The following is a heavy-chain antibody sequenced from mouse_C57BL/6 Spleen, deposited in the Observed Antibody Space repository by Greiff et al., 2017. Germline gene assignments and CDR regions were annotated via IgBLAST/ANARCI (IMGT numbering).Heavy chain of an antibody. CDR1: GYTFTSYW. CDR3: ARGEAYGYWFAY. D-gene: IGHD2-2*01. J-gene: IGHJ3*01. V-gene: IGHV1-69*01. Sequence: QVQLQQPGAELVMPGASVKLSCKASGYTFTSYWMHWVKQRPGQGLEWIGEIDPSDSYTNYNQKFKGKSTLTVDKSSSTAYMQLSSLTSEDSAVYYGARGEAYGYWFAYWGQGTLVTVSA. CDR2: IDPSDSYT.